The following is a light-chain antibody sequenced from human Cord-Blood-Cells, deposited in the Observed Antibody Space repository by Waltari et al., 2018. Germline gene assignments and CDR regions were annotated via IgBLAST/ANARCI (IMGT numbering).Light chain of an antibody. V-gene: IGKV3-11*01. Sequence: EIVLTQSPATLSLSPGERATLSCRASQSVTSSLAWYQQKPGQAPRLRIYDASNRATGIPARFSGSGSGTDFTLTISSLEPEDFAVYYCQQRSNWPPKWTFGQGTKVEIK. J-gene: IGKJ1*01. CDR2: DAS. CDR1: QSVTSS. CDR3: QQRSNWPPKWT.